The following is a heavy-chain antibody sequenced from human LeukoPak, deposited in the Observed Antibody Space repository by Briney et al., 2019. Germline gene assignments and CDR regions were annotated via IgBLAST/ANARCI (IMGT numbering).Heavy chain of an antibody. CDR1: GGSFSGYY. D-gene: IGHD3-3*01. J-gene: IGHJ4*02. CDR3: ARGLNRITIFGVVDY. CDR2: INHSGST. Sequence: SETLSLTCAVYGGSFSGYYWSWIRQPPGKGLEWIGEINHSGSTNYNPSLKSRVTISVDTSKNQFSLKLSSVTAADTAVYYCARGLNRITIFGVVDYWGQGTLVIVSS. V-gene: IGHV4-34*01.